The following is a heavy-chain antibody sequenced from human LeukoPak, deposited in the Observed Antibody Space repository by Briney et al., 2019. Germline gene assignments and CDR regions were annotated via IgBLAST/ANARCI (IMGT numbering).Heavy chain of an antibody. Sequence: ASVKVSCKASGYTFTGYYMHWVRQAPGQGLEWMGWINPNSGGTNYAQKFQGRVTMTRDTSISTAYMELSRLRSDDTAVYYCARDPWEMASMLDYWGQGTLVTVSS. D-gene: IGHD5-24*01. CDR3: ARDPWEMASMLDY. CDR1: GYTFTGYY. CDR2: INPNSGGT. J-gene: IGHJ4*02. V-gene: IGHV1-2*02.